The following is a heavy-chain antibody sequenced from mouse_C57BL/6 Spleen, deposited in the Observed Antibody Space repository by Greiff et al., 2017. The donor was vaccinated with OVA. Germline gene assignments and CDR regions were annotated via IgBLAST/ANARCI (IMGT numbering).Heavy chain of an antibody. CDR1: GYTFTSYD. V-gene: IGHV1-85*01. CDR2: IYPRDGST. J-gene: IGHJ1*03. D-gene: IGHD1-1*01. CDR3: ARRITTVVADWYCDV. Sequence: VQLQQSGPELVKPGASVKLSCKASGYTFTSYDINWVKQRPGQGLEWIGWIYPRDGSTKYNEKFKGKATLTVDTSSSTAYMELHSLTSEDSAVYFCARRITTVVADWYCDVWGTGTTVTVSS.